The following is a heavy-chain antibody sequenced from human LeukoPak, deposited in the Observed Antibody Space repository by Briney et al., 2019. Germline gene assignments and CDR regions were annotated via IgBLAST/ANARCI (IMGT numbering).Heavy chain of an antibody. J-gene: IGHJ4*02. CDR2: ISFDGSYK. D-gene: IGHD6-19*01. CDR1: GFTFSTYA. V-gene: IGHV3-30*04. CDR3: ARGGSSGWYGYYFDY. Sequence: GGSLRLSCAASGFTFSTYAIHWVRQAPGQGLELVAVISFDGSYKYYADSVKGRISITRDNSNNTLYLQMNSLRVEDTAVYYCARGGSSGWYGYYFDYWGQGTLVTVSS.